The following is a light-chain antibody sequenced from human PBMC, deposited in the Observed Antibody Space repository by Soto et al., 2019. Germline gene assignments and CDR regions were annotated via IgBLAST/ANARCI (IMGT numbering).Light chain of an antibody. J-gene: IGLJ2*01. CDR3: CSYAGDGVV. Sequence: QSALTQPASVSGSPGQSIIVSCTGTNSDVVRYDHVSWLQHSPGKAPKVVIYDVNNRPSGVSNRFSGSKSDNTAALTISGLQAEDEGDYYCCSYAGDGVVFGGGTKVTVL. CDR2: DVN. CDR1: NSDVVRYDH. V-gene: IGLV2-23*02.